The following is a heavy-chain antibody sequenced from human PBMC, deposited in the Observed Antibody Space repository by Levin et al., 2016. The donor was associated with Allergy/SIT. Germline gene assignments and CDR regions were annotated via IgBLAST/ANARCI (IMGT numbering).Heavy chain of an antibody. CDR2: ISYDGNNK. D-gene: IGHD3-3*01. CDR3: AKGEHYDFWSGSLANGMDV. CDR1: GFTFSRYG. Sequence: GGSLRLSCVASGFTFSRYGMHWVRQAPGKGLEWVAAISYDGNNKYYADSVKGRFTISRDNSKNTLYLQMNSLRAEDTAVYYCAKGEHYDFWSGSLANGMDVWGQGTLVTVSS. J-gene: IGHJ6*02. V-gene: IGHV3-30*18.